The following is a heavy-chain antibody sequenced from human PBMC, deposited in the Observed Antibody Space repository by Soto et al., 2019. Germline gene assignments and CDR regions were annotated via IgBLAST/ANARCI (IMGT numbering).Heavy chain of an antibody. CDR1: GFTFHDYA. D-gene: IGHD6-19*01. Sequence: EVQLVESGGGLVQPGRSLKLSCAASGFTFHDYAMHWFRQGQGKGLEWVSGITWNSGSIDYADSVKGRFTISRDNAKNSLYLQMNSLRPEDTALYYCAKDIREYSSGWTYFDYWGHGTLVTVSS. J-gene: IGHJ4*01. CDR3: AKDIREYSSGWTYFDY. CDR2: ITWNSGSI. V-gene: IGHV3-9*01.